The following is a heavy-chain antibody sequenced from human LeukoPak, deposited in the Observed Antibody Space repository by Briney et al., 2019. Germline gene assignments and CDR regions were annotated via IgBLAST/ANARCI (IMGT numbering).Heavy chain of an antibody. CDR1: GDSVSSNSGA. CDR3: ARDHAQYYYDSSGYLFDY. D-gene: IGHD3-22*01. CDR2: TYYRSKWYN. V-gene: IGHV6-1*01. J-gene: IGHJ4*02. Sequence: SQTLSLTCAISGDSVSSNSGAWNWIRQSPSRGLEWLGRTYYRSKWYNDYAVSVKSRITINPDTSKNQFSLQLNSVTPEDTAVYYCARDHAQYYYDSSGYLFDYWGQGTLVTVSS.